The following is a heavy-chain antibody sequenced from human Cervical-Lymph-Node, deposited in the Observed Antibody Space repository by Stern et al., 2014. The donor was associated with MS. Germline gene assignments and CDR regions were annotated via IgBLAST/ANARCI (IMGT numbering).Heavy chain of an antibody. D-gene: IGHD3-10*01. Sequence: VQLVESWAEVQNPGSSAKVSCRASGGTFSSSDISWLRPAPGQGLAWMGGIIPIIGTANYAQKYQGRVTITADESTSTAYMELSSLRSEDTAIYYCALGGFGHYFEYWGQGTLVTVSS. J-gene: IGHJ4*02. CDR1: GGTFSSSD. V-gene: IGHV1-69*01. CDR2: IIPIIGTA. CDR3: ALGGFGHYFEY.